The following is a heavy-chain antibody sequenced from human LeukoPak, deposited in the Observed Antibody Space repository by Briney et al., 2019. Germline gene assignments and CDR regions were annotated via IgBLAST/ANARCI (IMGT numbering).Heavy chain of an antibody. CDR1: GYTFTSYA. CDR2: INTNTGNP. Sequence: ASVKVSCKASGYTFTSYAMNWVRQAPGQGLEWMGWINTNTGNPTYAQGFIGRFVFSLDTSVSTAYLQISSLKAEDTAVYYCARSYYHFWSDYQYPGDYWGQGTLVTVSS. CDR3: ARSYYHFWSDYQYPGDY. V-gene: IGHV7-4-1*02. J-gene: IGHJ4*02. D-gene: IGHD3-3*01.